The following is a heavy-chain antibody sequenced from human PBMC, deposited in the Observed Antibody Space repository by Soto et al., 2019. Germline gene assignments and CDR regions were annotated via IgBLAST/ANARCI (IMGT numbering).Heavy chain of an antibody. Sequence: LRLSCAASGSTFSSYAMRWVRQAPGKGLEWVSAISGSGGSTYYADSVKGRFTISRDNSKNTLYLQMNSLRAEDTAVYYCAKDGSAVAGPGYWGQGTLVTVSS. CDR1: GSTFSSYA. V-gene: IGHV3-23*01. CDR2: ISGSGGST. D-gene: IGHD6-19*01. J-gene: IGHJ4*02. CDR3: AKDGSAVAGPGY.